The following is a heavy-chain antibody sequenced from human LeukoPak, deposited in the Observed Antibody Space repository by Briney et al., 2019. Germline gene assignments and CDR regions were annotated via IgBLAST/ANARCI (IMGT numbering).Heavy chain of an antibody. CDR3: ARGRSYWDCSGGSCSEGGGNYYGMDV. D-gene: IGHD2-15*01. CDR2: VNPNSGNT. Sequence: GASVKVSCKASGYTFTSYDINWVRQATGQGLEWMGWVNPNSGNTGYAQKFQGRVTMTRNTSISTAYMELSSLRSEDTAVYYCARGRSYWDCSGGSCSEGGGNYYGMDVWGQGTTVTVSS. V-gene: IGHV1-8*01. J-gene: IGHJ6*02. CDR1: GYTFTSYD.